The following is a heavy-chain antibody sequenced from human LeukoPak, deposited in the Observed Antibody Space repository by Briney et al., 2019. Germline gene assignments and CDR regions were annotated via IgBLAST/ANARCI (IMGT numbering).Heavy chain of an antibody. CDR1: GFTFSSYW. V-gene: IGHV3-74*01. D-gene: IGHD1-26*01. CDR2: INSDGSST. CDR3: ARAREVLGVTRGYYFDY. J-gene: IGHJ4*02. Sequence: GRSLRLSCAASGFTFSSYWMDWVRQAPGKGLVWVSRINSDGSSTSYADSVKGRFTISRDNAKNTLYLQMNSLRAEDTAVYYCARAREVLGVTRGYYFDYWGQGTLVTVSS.